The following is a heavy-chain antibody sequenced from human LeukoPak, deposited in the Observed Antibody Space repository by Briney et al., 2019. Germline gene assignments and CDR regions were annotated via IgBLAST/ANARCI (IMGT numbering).Heavy chain of an antibody. CDR3: AKGDNWNEDGGSGY. J-gene: IGHJ4*02. D-gene: IGHD1-1*01. CDR1: GFTFSSYG. Sequence: GRSLRLSCAASGFTFSSYGMHWVRQAPGKGLEWVAVISYDGSNKYYADSVKGRFTISRDNSKNTLYLQMNSLRAEDTAVYYCAKGDNWNEDGGSGYWGQGTLVTVSS. V-gene: IGHV3-30*18. CDR2: ISYDGSNK.